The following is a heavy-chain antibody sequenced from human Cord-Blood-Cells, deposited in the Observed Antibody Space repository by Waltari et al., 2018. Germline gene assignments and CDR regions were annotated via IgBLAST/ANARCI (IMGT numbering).Heavy chain of an antibody. V-gene: IGHV4-59*11. CDR1: GGSISSHY. J-gene: IGHJ4*02. Sequence: QVQLQGSGPGLMKPSETLSLTCTVSGGSISSHYWRWIRQPPGKGLEWIGYIYYSGSTNYNPSLKSRVTISVDTSKNQFSLKLSSVTAADTAVYYCARDPLSGNSFDYWGQGTLVTVSS. CDR2: IYYSGST. D-gene: IGHD6-13*01. CDR3: ARDPLSGNSFDY.